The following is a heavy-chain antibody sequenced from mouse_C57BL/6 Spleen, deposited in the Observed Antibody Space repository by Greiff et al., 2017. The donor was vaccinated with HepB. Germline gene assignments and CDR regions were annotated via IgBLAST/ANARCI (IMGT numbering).Heavy chain of an antibody. CDR2: IRDGGSYT. D-gene: IGHD2-2*01. J-gene: IGHJ2*01. Sequence: EVKLVESGGGLVKPGGSLKLSCAASGFTFSSYAMSWVRQTPEKRLEWVATIRDGGSYTYYQDNVKGRLTIARDNAKNNLYLQMSHLKSEYTAMYYGARAWLRRYFDYWGQGTTLTVSS. V-gene: IGHV5-4*03. CDR1: GFTFSSYA. CDR3: ARAWLRRYFDY.